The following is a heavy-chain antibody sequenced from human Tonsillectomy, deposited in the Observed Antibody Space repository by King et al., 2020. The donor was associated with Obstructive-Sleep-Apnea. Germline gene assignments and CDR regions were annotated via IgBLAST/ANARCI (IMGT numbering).Heavy chain of an antibody. V-gene: IGHV3-7*03. J-gene: IGHJ4*02. Sequence: VQLVESGGGLVQPGGSLRLSCEASGFTFSTYWMSWVRQTPEKGLEWVANINQGGSEKYYVDSVKGRFTISRDNAKNSLYLQLSGLRADDTAIYYCARALLTTTSTFDFWGQGTLVVVSS. D-gene: IGHD4/OR15-4a*01. CDR1: GFTFSTYW. CDR2: INQGGSEK. CDR3: ARALLTTTSTFDF.